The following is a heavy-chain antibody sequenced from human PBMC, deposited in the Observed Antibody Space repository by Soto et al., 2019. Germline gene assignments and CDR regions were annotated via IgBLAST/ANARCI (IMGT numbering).Heavy chain of an antibody. Sequence: EVQLVESGGGVVRPGGSLRLSCAASGFTFDDYGMSWVRQAPGKGLEWVSGINWNGGSTGYADSVKGRFTISRDNAKNSLYVQRNSLRAEDTALYHCARDLTGDEGDAFDIWGQGKMVTVSS. V-gene: IGHV3-20*01. CDR1: GFTFDDYG. CDR3: ARDLTGDEGDAFDI. J-gene: IGHJ3*02. D-gene: IGHD7-27*01. CDR2: INWNGGST.